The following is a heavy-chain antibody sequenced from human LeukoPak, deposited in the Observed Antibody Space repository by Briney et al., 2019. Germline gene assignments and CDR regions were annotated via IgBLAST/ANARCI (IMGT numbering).Heavy chain of an antibody. J-gene: IGHJ4*02. CDR3: ARRGRYYYDSSGYCFYFDY. Sequence: PSETLSLTCAVYGGSFSGYYWSWIRQPPGKGLEWIGEINHSGSTNYNPSLKSRVTISVDTSKNQFSLKLSSVTAADTAVYYCARRGRYYYDSSGYCFYFDYWGQGTLVTVSS. V-gene: IGHV4-34*01. D-gene: IGHD3-22*01. CDR2: INHSGST. CDR1: GGSFSGYY.